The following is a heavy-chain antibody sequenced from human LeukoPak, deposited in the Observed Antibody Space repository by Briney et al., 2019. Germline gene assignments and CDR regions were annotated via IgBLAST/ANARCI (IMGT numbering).Heavy chain of an antibody. J-gene: IGHJ6*03. CDR3: ARIAAAGTLYYYYYYMDV. CDR2: IYYRGST. Sequence: SETLSLTCTVSGGSISTYYWSWIRQPPGKGLEWIGYIYYRGSTNYNPSLKSRVTISVDTSKNQFSLKLSSVTAADTAVYYCARIAAAGTLYYYYYYMDVWGKGTTVTVSS. V-gene: IGHV4-59*08. CDR1: GGSISTYY. D-gene: IGHD6-13*01.